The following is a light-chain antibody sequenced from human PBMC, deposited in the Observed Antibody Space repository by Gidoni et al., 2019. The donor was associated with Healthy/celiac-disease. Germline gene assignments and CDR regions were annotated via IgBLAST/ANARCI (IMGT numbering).Light chain of an antibody. CDR3: QQRSNS. Sequence: DIVLTQSPATLSLSPGERATLSCRASQSVSSYLAWYQQKPGQAPRLLIYDASNRATGSPARFSDSGSGTDFTLTISSLEPEDFAVYYGQQRSNSFXPXTKVDIK. CDR2: DAS. V-gene: IGKV3-11*01. CDR1: QSVSSY. J-gene: IGKJ3*01.